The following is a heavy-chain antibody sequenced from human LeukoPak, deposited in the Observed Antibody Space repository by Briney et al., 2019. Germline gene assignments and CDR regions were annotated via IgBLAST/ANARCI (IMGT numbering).Heavy chain of an antibody. V-gene: IGHV3-33*01. CDR3: ARDSYDILTGYYQGDY. CDR2: IWHDGSNK. D-gene: IGHD3-9*01. CDR1: GFTFSPYG. J-gene: IGHJ4*02. Sequence: GGSLRLSCAASGFTFSPYGMHWVRQAPGKGLEWVAVIWHDGSNKYYADSVKGRFTISRDNSKNTLYLQMNSLRAEDTAVYYCARDSYDILTGYYQGDYWGQGTLATVSS.